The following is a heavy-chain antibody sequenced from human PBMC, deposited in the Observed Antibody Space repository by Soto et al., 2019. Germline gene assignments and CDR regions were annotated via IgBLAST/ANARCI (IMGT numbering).Heavy chain of an antibody. V-gene: IGHV3-30-3*01. Sequence: GGSLRLSCAASGFTFSSYAMHWVRQAPGKGLEWVAVISYDGSNKYYADSVKGRFTISRDNSKNTLYLQMNNLRAEDTAVYYCVRDRENYYAMDVWGQGTTVTVSS. CDR1: GFTFSSYA. CDR3: VRDRENYYAMDV. CDR2: ISYDGSNK. J-gene: IGHJ6*02.